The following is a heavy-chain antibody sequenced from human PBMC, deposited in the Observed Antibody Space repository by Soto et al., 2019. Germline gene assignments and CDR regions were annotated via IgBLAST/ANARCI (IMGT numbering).Heavy chain of an antibody. D-gene: IGHD3-22*01. CDR3: ARDGGYYDSSGYYYEDWFDP. CDR1: GYSISSGYY. J-gene: IGHJ5*02. CDR2: IYHSGST. V-gene: IGHV4-38-2*02. Sequence: SETLSLTCAVSGYSISSGYYWGWIRQPPGKGLEWIGSIYHSGSTYYNPSLKSRVTISVDTSKNQFSLKLSSVTAADTAVYYCARDGGYYDSSGYYYEDWFDPWGQGTLVTVSS.